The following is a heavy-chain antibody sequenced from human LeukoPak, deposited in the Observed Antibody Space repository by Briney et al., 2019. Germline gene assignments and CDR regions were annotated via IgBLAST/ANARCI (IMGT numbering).Heavy chain of an antibody. CDR2: ISYDGSNK. Sequence: PGGSLRLSCAASGFTFSSYGMHWVRQAPGKGLEWVSFISYDGSNKYYADSVKGRFAISRDNSKNTLYLQMNSLRAEDTAVYYCAKCLMHYDFWSGSPHGMDVWGQGTTVTVPS. CDR1: GFTFSSYG. D-gene: IGHD3-3*01. V-gene: IGHV3-30*18. J-gene: IGHJ6*02. CDR3: AKCLMHYDFWSGSPHGMDV.